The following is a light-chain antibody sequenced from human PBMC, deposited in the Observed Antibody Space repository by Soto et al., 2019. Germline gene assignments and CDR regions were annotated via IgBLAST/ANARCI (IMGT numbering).Light chain of an antibody. CDR1: QTISPW. V-gene: IGKV1-5*03. J-gene: IGKJ1*01. CDR3: QQYKTYFRT. CDR2: KTS. Sequence: DIQMTQSPSTLSASVGDRVTITCRASQTISPWLAWYQQKPGKAPRVLIYKTSNLVNGVPPRFSVSGSGTEFSLTISILQPDDLATYYGQQYKTYFRTFGQGTKVEI.